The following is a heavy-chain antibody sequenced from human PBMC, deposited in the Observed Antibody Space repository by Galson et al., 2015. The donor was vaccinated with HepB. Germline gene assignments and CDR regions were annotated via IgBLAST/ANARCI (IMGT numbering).Heavy chain of an antibody. J-gene: IGHJ6*02. V-gene: IGHV3-48*02. Sequence: SLRLSCAASGFTLSSYSMNWVRQAPGKGLEWVSYISSSSTIYYADSVKGRFTISRDNAKNSLYLQMNSLRDEDTAVYYCARDSIGIAVAGYYYYYGMDVWGQGTTVTVSS. CDR2: ISSSSTI. D-gene: IGHD6-19*01. CDR3: ARDSIGIAVAGYYYYYGMDV. CDR1: GFTLSSYS.